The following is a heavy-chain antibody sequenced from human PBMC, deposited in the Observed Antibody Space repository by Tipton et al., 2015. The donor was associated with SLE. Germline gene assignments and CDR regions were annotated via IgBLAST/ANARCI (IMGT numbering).Heavy chain of an antibody. D-gene: IGHD3-10*02. V-gene: IGHV3-30*04. CDR1: GFTFSSYA. Sequence: SLRLSCAASGFTFSSYAMHWVRQAPGKGLEWVAVISKDGSNNYYADSVKGRFTISRDNSKNTLYLQMNSLRAEDTAVYYCARCITMFQRAYYYYCFDAMDVWGQGTPVAVS. J-gene: IGHJ6*02. CDR3: ARCITMFQRAYYYYCFDAMDV. CDR2: ISKDGSNN.